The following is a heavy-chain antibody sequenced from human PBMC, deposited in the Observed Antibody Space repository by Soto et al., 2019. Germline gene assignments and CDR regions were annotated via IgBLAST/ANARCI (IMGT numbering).Heavy chain of an antibody. CDR3: VRDDIVLGIDY. CDR2: INDDGSDT. CDR1: GFTFSGYW. Sequence: EVQLVESGGGLVQPGGSLRLSCAASGFTFSGYWMHWVRQAPGKGLVWVSHINDDGSDTTYADSVKGRFTISRDNAKNTLSLQMNSLRAEHTAVYYCVRDDIVLGIDYWGLGTLVTVSS. V-gene: IGHV3-74*01. J-gene: IGHJ4*02. D-gene: IGHD2-8*02.